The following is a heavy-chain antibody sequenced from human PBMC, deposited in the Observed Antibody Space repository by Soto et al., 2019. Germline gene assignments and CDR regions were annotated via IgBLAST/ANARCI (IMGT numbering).Heavy chain of an antibody. J-gene: IGHJ2*01. V-gene: IGHV4-31*03. CDR3: AGAGNLGYWYFDL. Sequence: SETLSLTCTVSGGSISSGGYYWSWIRQHPGKGLEWIGYIYYTGSTYYNPSLKSRLTISVDTSKNQISLNLSSVTAADTAVYYCAGAGNLGYWYFDLWGRGTLVTVSS. D-gene: IGHD3-10*01. CDR1: GGSISSGGYY. CDR2: IYYTGST.